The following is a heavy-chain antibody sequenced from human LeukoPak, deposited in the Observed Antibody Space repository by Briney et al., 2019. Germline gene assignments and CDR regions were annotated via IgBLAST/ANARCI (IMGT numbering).Heavy chain of an antibody. D-gene: IGHD3-16*01. V-gene: IGHV4-34*01. CDR3: ARGWGRFDAFDI. CDR1: GGSFSGYY. J-gene: IGHJ3*02. Sequence: PSETLSLTCAVYGGSFSGYYWSWIRQPPGKGLEWIGEINHSGSTNYNPSLKSRVTISVDTSKNQFSLKLSSVTAADTAVYYCARGWGRFDAFDIWGQGTMVTVSS. CDR2: INHSGST.